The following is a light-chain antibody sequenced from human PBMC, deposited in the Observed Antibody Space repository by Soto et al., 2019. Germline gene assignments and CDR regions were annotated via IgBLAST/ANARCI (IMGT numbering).Light chain of an antibody. CDR3: SSYTSSTPYV. J-gene: IGLJ1*01. CDR2: DVI. CDR1: SSDIGGYNF. V-gene: IGLV2-14*01. Sequence: QSALTQPASVSGSPGQSITISCTGTSSDIGGYNFVSWYQQHPGKAPKLMIYDVINRPSGVSTRFSGSKSGNTASLTISGLQAEDEADYYCSSYTSSTPYVFGTGTKVTVL.